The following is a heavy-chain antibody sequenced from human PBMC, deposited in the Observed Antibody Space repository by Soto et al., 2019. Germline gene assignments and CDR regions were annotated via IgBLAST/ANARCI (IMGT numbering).Heavy chain of an antibody. CDR1: GYTFTSYG. J-gene: IGHJ4*02. V-gene: IGHV1-18*01. Sequence: QVQLVQSGAEVKKPGASVKVSCKASGYTFTSYGISWVRQAPGQGLEWMGWISAYNGNTNYAQKMQGGVTMPTDTSTSIAYMELRSQRSDVTAVYYCASDLDDYGDYGGGFDYWGQGTLVTVAS. CDR2: ISAYNGNT. D-gene: IGHD4-17*01. CDR3: ASDLDDYGDYGGGFDY.